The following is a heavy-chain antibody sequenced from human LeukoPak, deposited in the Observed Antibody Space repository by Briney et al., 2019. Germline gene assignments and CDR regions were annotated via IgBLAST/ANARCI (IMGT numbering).Heavy chain of an antibody. V-gene: IGHV1-69*13. CDR1: GGTFSSYA. D-gene: IGHD5-24*01. CDR3: ARSGVVLQLFY. J-gene: IGHJ4*02. CDR2: IIPIFGTA. Sequence: EASVKVSCKASGGTFSSYAISWVRQAPGQGLEWMGGIIPIFGTANYAQKFQGRVTITADESTSTAYMELSSLRSEDTAVYYCARSGVVLQLFYWGQGTLVTVSS.